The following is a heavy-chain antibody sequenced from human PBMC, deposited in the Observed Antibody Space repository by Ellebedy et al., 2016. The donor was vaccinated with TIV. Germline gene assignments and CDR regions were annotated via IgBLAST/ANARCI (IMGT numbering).Heavy chain of an antibody. Sequence: PGGSLRLSCAASRFTFSSYSMNWVRQAPGKGLEWVSYISSSSSTIYYADSVKGRFTISRDNAKNSLYLQMNSLRAEDTAVYYCARDFWSGYYYWYFDLWGRGTLVTVSS. CDR1: RFTFSSYS. J-gene: IGHJ2*01. D-gene: IGHD3-3*01. CDR3: ARDFWSGYYYWYFDL. CDR2: ISSSSSTI. V-gene: IGHV3-48*01.